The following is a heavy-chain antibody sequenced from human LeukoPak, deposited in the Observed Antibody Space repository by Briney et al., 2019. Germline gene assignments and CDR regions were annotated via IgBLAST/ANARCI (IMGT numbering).Heavy chain of an antibody. J-gene: IGHJ4*02. Sequence: ASVKVSCKASGYTFTSYYMHWVRQAPGQGLEWMGIINPSGGSTSYAQKFQGRATMTRDTSTSTVYMELSSLRSEDTAVYYCARSGAYYYDSSGYFLAYWGQGTLVTVSS. V-gene: IGHV1-46*01. D-gene: IGHD3-22*01. CDR3: ARSGAYYYDSSGYFLAY. CDR1: GYTFTSYY. CDR2: INPSGGST.